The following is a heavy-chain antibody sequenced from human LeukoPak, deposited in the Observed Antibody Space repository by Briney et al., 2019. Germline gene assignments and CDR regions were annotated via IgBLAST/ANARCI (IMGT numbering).Heavy chain of an antibody. CDR1: GFTFSSYW. J-gene: IGHJ5*02. CDR2: IKQDGSEI. Sequence: GGSLRLSCAASGFTFSSYWMSWVRQAPGKGLEWVANIKQDGSEIYYVDSVKGRFTISRDNAKNSLYLQMNSLRAEDTAVYYCARSIVVVPAATNWFDPWGQGTLVTVSS. V-gene: IGHV3-7*03. D-gene: IGHD2-2*01. CDR3: ARSIVVVPAATNWFDP.